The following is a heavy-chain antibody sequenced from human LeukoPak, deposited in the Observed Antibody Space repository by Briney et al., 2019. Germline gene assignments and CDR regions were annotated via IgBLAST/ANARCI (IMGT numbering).Heavy chain of an antibody. V-gene: IGHV3-23*01. CDR3: VGEDGYNSGASPYYYCMDV. CDR1: EFTFGSHA. J-gene: IGHJ6*02. D-gene: IGHD5-24*01. CDR2: ITGSGGSI. Sequence: GGSLRLSCAGSEFTFGSHAMNWVRQAPGKGLEWVSAITGSGGSINYADSVKGRFTISRDNSKNTLFLQMNSLRADDTAVYYCVGEDGYNSGASPYYYCMDVWGQGTTVIVSS.